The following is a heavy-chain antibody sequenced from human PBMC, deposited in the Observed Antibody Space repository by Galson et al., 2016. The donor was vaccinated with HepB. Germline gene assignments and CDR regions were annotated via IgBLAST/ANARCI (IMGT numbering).Heavy chain of an antibody. CDR3: ARRNVAPFDF. J-gene: IGHJ4*02. CDR2: IYYSGST. Sequence: SETLSLTCTVSGGSISSSAYKWGWVRQPPGKGLEWIGSIYYSGSTYYNPSLKSRVTISAETYKNQFSLKLNSVTAADTAVYYCARRNVAPFDFWGQGTLVTVSS. D-gene: IGHD2-8*01. CDR1: GGSISSSAYK. V-gene: IGHV4-39*01.